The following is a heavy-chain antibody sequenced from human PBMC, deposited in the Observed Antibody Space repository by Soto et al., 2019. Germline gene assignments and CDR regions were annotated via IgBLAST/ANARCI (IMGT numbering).Heavy chain of an antibody. CDR3: ARVRKDIVVVPAAMPTLGY. Sequence: GGSLRLSCAASGFTFSSYSMNWVRQAPGKGLEWVSYISSSSSTIYYADSVKGRFTISRDNAKNSLYLQMNSLRAEDTAVYYCARVRKDIVVVPAAMPTLGYWGQGTLVTVSS. V-gene: IGHV3-48*01. CDR2: ISSSSSTI. D-gene: IGHD2-2*01. J-gene: IGHJ4*02. CDR1: GFTFSSYS.